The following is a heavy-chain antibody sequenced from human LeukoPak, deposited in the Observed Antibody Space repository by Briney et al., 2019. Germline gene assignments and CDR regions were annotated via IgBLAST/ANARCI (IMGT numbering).Heavy chain of an antibody. D-gene: IGHD2-2*03. Sequence: GGSLRLSCAASGFTFSSYAMSWVRQAPGKGLEWVSAISGSGGSTYYADSVKGRFTISRDNSKNTLYLQMNSLRAEDTAVYYCARVSGYCSSTSCPIQYYYGMDVWGQGTTVTVSS. CDR2: ISGSGGST. V-gene: IGHV3-23*01. CDR1: GFTFSSYA. J-gene: IGHJ6*02. CDR3: ARVSGYCSSTSCPIQYYYGMDV.